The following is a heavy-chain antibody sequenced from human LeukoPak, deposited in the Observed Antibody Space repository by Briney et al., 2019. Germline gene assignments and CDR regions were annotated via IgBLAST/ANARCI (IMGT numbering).Heavy chain of an antibody. Sequence: GGSLRLSCAASGFTFSSYSMNWVRQAPGKGLEWVSHISSSSSTIYYADSVKGRFTISRDNAKNSLYLQMNSLRAEDTAVYYCARDVAARRGNWFDPWGQGTLVTVSS. D-gene: IGHD6-6*01. CDR3: ARDVAARRGNWFDP. CDR2: ISSSSSTI. CDR1: GFTFSSYS. J-gene: IGHJ5*02. V-gene: IGHV3-48*01.